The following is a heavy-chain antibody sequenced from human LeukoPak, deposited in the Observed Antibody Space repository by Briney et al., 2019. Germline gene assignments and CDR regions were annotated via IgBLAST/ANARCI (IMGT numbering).Heavy chain of an antibody. J-gene: IGHJ4*02. Sequence: GGSLRLSCAASGFTFDDYDINWGRQAAGKGLEWVSHINWNGNTIGYADSMKGRFTISRDNAKNSVFLQMNSLRTEDTALYYCARGLMGGYPHFDYWGQGTLVTVSS. CDR2: INWNGNTI. V-gene: IGHV3-20*04. D-gene: IGHD3-22*01. CDR1: GFTFDDYD. CDR3: ARGLMGGYPHFDY.